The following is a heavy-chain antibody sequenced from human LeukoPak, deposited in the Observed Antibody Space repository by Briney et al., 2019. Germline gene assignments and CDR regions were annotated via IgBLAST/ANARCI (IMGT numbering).Heavy chain of an antibody. CDR3: ARDSSSWNDFDY. J-gene: IGHJ4*02. Sequence: PGGSLRLSCAASGFTFSSYSMNWVRQAPGKGLEWVSSISSSSSYIYYADSVKGRFTISRDNAKNSLYLQMNSLRAEDTAVYYCARDSSSWNDFDYWGQGTLVTVSS. V-gene: IGHV3-21*01. D-gene: IGHD6-13*01. CDR1: GFTFSSYS. CDR2: ISSSSSYI.